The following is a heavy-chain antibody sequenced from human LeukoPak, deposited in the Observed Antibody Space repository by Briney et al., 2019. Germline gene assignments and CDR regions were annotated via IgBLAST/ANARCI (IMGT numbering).Heavy chain of an antibody. CDR2: ISYDGSNK. J-gene: IGHJ4*02. D-gene: IGHD1-1*01. V-gene: IGHV3-30-3*01. Sequence: GGSLRLSCAASGFTFSSYVMHWVRQAPGKGLEWVAVISYDGSNKYYADSVKGRFTISRDNSKNTLYLQMNSLRAEDTAVYYCASTLEAHLSHDYWGQGTLVTVSS. CDR1: GFTFSSYV. CDR3: ASTLEAHLSHDY.